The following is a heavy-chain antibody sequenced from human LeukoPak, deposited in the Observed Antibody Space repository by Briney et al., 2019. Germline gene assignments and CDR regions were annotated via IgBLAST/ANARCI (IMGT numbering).Heavy chain of an antibody. D-gene: IGHD3-3*01. CDR3: ACTITIFSPPPHFDY. CDR2: IIPIFGTA. V-gene: IGHV1-69*05. CDR1: GGTFSSYA. J-gene: IGHJ4*02. Sequence: ASVKVSCKASGGTFSSYAISWVRQAPGQGLEWMGGIIPIFGTANYAQKFQGRVTITTDESTSTAYMELSSLRSEDTAVYYCACTITIFSPPPHFDYWGQGTLVTVSS.